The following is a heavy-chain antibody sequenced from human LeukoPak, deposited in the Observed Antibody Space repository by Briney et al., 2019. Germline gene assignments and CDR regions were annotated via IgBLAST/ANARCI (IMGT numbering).Heavy chain of an antibody. J-gene: IGHJ4*02. Sequence: SETLPLTCTVSGGSISSSSYYWGWIRQPPGKGLEWIGSIYYSGSTYYNPSLKSRVTISVDTSKNQFSLKLSSVTAADTAVYYCARQSIRYSSSWYGYWGQGTLVTVSS. CDR2: IYYSGST. V-gene: IGHV4-39*01. D-gene: IGHD6-13*01. CDR3: ARQSIRYSSSWYGY. CDR1: GGSISSSSYY.